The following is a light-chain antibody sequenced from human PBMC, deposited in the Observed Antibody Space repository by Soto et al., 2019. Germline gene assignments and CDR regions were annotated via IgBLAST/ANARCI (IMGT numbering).Light chain of an antibody. Sequence: ELVLTPSPGTLSLSPGERATLSCRASQSVSTRYLAWYQHKPGQAPRLLIHGVSSRATGIPDRFSGSGSGTDFILIISRLETADFAVAYCHQFCTSPLVTFGPGTKVDIK. CDR3: HQFCTSPLVT. CDR1: QSVSTRY. J-gene: IGKJ3*01. V-gene: IGKV3-20*01. CDR2: GVS.